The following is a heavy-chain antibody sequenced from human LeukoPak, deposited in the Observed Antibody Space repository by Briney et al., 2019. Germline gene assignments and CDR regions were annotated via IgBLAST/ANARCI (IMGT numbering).Heavy chain of an antibody. V-gene: IGHV3-74*01. CDR3: EDGIRDFDWLPYGDAFDI. CDR2: NTRDGSST. Sequence: GGSLRRFCAASGFTLSSYWLHLVRQAPGPGLVLVSRNTRDGSSTSYADSVKGRFTISRDNAKNTLYLQMNSLRAEDTVFFQAEDGIRDFDWLPYGDAFDIWGQGTMVTVSS. J-gene: IGHJ3*02. D-gene: IGHD3-9*01. CDR1: GFTLSSYW.